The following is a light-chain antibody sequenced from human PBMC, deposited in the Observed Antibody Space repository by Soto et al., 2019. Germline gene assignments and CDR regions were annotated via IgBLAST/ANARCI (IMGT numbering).Light chain of an antibody. CDR1: QRVSSRY. Sequence: LTQSPCTLSVSVGDRATLTCRARQRVSSRYLAWYQQKPGQAPRLLIYGASSRATGIPDRFSGSGSGTDFTLTISRLEPEDFAVYYCQQNGSSPFTFGPGTKVEIK. CDR2: GAS. V-gene: IGKV3-20*01. J-gene: IGKJ3*01. CDR3: QQNGSSPFT.